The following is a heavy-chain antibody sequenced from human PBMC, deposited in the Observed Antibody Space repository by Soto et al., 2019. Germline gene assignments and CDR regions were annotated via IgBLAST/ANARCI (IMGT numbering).Heavy chain of an antibody. Sequence: GGALRLSCPASGFTFSSYSMNWVRQAPGKGLEWVSSISSSSSYIYYADSVKGRFTISRDNAKNSLYLQMNSLRAEDTAVYYCATSFWGAAAVTSPFAYWGQGTLVTVSS. J-gene: IGHJ4*02. CDR3: ATSFWGAAAVTSPFAY. CDR2: ISSSSSYI. CDR1: GFTFSSYS. V-gene: IGHV3-21*01. D-gene: IGHD6-13*01.